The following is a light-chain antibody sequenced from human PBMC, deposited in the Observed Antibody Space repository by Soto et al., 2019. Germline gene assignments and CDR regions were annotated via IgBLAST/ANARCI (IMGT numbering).Light chain of an antibody. CDR1: SSEGGGYNY. CDR3: SSYSSISAYV. J-gene: IGLJ1*01. CDR2: DVS. V-gene: IGLV2-14*01. Sequence: QSALTQPASVSGSPGQSITISCTGTSSEGGGYNYVSWYQQHPGKAPKLMIYDVSNRPSGVSNRFSGSKSGDTASLTISGLQAEDEADYYCSSYSSISAYVFGIGSKVTVL.